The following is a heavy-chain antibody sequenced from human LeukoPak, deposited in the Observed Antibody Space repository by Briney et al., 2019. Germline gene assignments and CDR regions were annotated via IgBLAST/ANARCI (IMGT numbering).Heavy chain of an antibody. J-gene: IGHJ2*01. CDR2: IASDGSAQ. Sequence: PGGSLRLSCAASGFTFSSHGMQWVRQAPGKGLEWMTVIASDGSAQYYIDSVKGRFTTSRDNSKNMLYLQMNSLRTEDTAVYYCAREASVTNWYFDLWGRGALVSVSS. CDR3: AREASVTNWYFDL. CDR1: GFTFSSHG. V-gene: IGHV3-30*03. D-gene: IGHD2-2*01.